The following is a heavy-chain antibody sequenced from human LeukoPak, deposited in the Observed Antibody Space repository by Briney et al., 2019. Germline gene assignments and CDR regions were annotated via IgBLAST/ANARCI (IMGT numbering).Heavy chain of an antibody. V-gene: IGHV4-61*09. J-gene: IGHJ4*02. CDR1: SGSISSARYY. D-gene: IGHD6-19*01. Sequence: SGPVSSGSISSARYYWQWFQQPPGRPLGWIGHLYTSGTTSYNPSLQSRVTIAADTSKHQFSLRLTSVTAADTAVYYCARAGGSVGWYGTIDSWGQGTLVTVSS. CDR3: ARAGGSVGWYGTIDS. CDR2: LYTSGTT.